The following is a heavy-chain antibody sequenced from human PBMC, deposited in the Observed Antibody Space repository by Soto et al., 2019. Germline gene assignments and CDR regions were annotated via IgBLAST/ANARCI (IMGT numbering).Heavy chain of an antibody. CDR1: GFTFSSYA. J-gene: IGHJ5*02. CDR2: ISYDGGNT. V-gene: IGHV3-23*01. D-gene: IGHD2-21*01. CDR3: AKGGIGWFDP. Sequence: PGGSLRLSCAASGFTFSSYAMNWVRQAPGRGLEWVSTISYDGGNTYYPHSVKGRFTISRDNSKNTLYLQMNSLRAEDAAVCYCAKGGIGWFDPWGQGTLVTVSS.